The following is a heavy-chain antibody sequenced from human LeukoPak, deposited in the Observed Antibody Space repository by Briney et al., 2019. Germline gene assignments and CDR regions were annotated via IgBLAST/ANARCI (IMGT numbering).Heavy chain of an antibody. CDR3: ARAPPYYYDSSGPPGY. J-gene: IGHJ4*02. Sequence: PSETLSLTCAVYGGSFSGYYWSWIRQPPGKGLEWIWEINHSGSTNYNPSLKSRVTISVDTSKNQFSLKLSSVTAADTAVYYCARAPPYYYDSSGPPGYWGQGTLVTVSS. CDR1: GGSFSGYY. D-gene: IGHD3-22*01. V-gene: IGHV4-34*01. CDR2: INHSGST.